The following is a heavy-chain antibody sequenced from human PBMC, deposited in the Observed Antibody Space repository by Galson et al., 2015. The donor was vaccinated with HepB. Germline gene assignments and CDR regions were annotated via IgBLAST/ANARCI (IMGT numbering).Heavy chain of an antibody. V-gene: IGHV3-30*03. D-gene: IGHD2-21*02. CDR2: ISYDGTNK. CDR1: GFTYHSYS. J-gene: IGHJ4*02. Sequence: FLRDYCLAPGFTYHSYSMLWAAQAQGKGLEWVAAISYDGTNKSHADSVKGRFTITRDNSKNTLYLQVNSLRAEDTAVYYCARVLSPFVVVTAADYWGQGTLVTVSS. CDR3: ARVLSPFVVVTAADY.